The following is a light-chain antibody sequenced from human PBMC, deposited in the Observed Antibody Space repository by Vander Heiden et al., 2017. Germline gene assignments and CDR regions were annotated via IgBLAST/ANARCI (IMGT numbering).Light chain of an antibody. CDR1: SSPAPRYNL. Sequence: GPPITISCTRTSSPAPRYNLVSWYQQHPGKAPKLMIYDGSKRPSGVSNRFSGSKSGNTASLTISGLQSEDEADYYCCSYAGSSTYVVFGGGTKLTVL. V-gene: IGLV2-23*01. J-gene: IGLJ2*01. CDR3: CSYAGSSTYVV. CDR2: DGS.